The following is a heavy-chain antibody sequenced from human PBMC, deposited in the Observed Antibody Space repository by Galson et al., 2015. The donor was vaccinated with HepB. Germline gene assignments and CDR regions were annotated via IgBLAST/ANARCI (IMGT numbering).Heavy chain of an antibody. Sequence: ETLSLTCTVSGASINSPIDYWGWIRQPPGKGLEWIGSVYNSGSTNYNPSLKSRVTISIDTSRNQLSLKVTSATAADTAVYYCARGRWFDHWGQGTLVTVSS. CDR3: ARGRWFDH. J-gene: IGHJ5*02. V-gene: IGHV4-39*07. CDR1: GASINSPIDY. CDR2: VYNSGST.